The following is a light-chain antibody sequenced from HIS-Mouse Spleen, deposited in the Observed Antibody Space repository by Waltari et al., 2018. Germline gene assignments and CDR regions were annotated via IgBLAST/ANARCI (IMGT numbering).Light chain of an antibody. CDR3: QAWDSSTEAV. CDR1: KLGDKY. V-gene: IGLV3-1*01. Sequence: SYELTQPPSVSVSPGQIASITCSGDKLGDKYACWYQQKPGQSPVLVIYQDSKRPSGIPERFSGSNSGNTATLTISGTQAMDEADYYCQAWDSSTEAVFGGGTKLTVL. CDR2: QDS. J-gene: IGLJ2*01.